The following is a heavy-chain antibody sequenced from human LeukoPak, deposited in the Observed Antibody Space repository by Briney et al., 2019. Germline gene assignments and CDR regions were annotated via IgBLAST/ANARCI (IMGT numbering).Heavy chain of an antibody. CDR2: FSSRSDYI. CDR1: GFTFSYYT. J-gene: IGHJ4*02. D-gene: IGHD6-13*01. Sequence: GGSLRLSCAASGFTFSYYTMNWVRQAPGKGLEWVSSFSSRSDYIYYADSVKGRFTISRDKAKNSLYLQMNSLRAEDTAVYYCASGLQKYTVSWPFDYWGQGTLVTVSS. CDR3: ASGLQKYTVSWPFDY. V-gene: IGHV3-21*01.